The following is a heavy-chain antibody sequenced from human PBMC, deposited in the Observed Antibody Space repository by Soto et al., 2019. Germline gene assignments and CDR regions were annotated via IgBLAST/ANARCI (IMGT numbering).Heavy chain of an antibody. CDR3: VRALARDTLFDVLTGRTNFDF. V-gene: IGHV3-23*01. D-gene: IGHD3-9*01. J-gene: IGHJ4*02. Sequence: PGGSLRLSCAASGFTFSSYAMSWVRQAPGKGLEWVSAISGSGGSTYYADSVKGRFTISRDNAKNTLYLQMNSLRAEDTAVYYCVRALARDTLFDVLTGRTNFDFWGQGSLVTVSS. CDR1: GFTFSSYA. CDR2: ISGSGGST.